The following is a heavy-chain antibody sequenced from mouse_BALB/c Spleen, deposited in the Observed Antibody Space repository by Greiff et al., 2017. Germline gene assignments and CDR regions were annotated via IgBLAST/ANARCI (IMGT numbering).Heavy chain of an antibody. Sequence: VQLQQSGPGLVKPSQSLSLTCSVTGYSITSGYYWNWIRQFPGNKLEWMGYISYDGSNNYNPSLKNRISITRDTSKNQFFLKLNSVTTEDTATYYCARIEDYDDAMDYWGQGTSVTVSS. V-gene: IGHV3-6*02. CDR3: ARIEDYDDAMDY. D-gene: IGHD2-4*01. CDR2: ISYDGSN. CDR1: GYSITSGYY. J-gene: IGHJ4*01.